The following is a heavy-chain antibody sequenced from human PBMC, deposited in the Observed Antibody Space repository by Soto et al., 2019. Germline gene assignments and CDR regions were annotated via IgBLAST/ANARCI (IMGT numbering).Heavy chain of an antibody. CDR1: GGSISSGGSY. V-gene: IGHV4-31*03. Sequence: QVQLQESGPGLVKPSQTLSLTCTVSGGSISSGGSYWSWIRQHPVKGLEWIGYIYYSGSTYYNPFLKSRVTISVDTSKNQFSLNLSSVTAADTAVYYCAGDRSGYGDSLWGQGTLVTVSA. CDR3: AGDRSGYGDSL. D-gene: IGHD4-17*01. J-gene: IGHJ4*02. CDR2: IYYSGST.